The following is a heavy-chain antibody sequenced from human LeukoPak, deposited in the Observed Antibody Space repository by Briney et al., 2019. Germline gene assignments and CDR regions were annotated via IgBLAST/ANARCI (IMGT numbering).Heavy chain of an antibody. CDR1: GFTFSSYA. V-gene: IGHV3-23*01. Sequence: GGSLRLSCAASGFTFSSYAMSWVRQAPGKGLEWVSAISGSGGSTYYADSVKGRFTISRDNSKNTLYLQMNSLRAEDTAVYYCAKDWGYYDGSGYPRTFDYWGQGTLVTVSS. CDR3: AKDWGYYDGSGYPRTFDY. J-gene: IGHJ4*02. D-gene: IGHD3-22*01. CDR2: ISGSGGST.